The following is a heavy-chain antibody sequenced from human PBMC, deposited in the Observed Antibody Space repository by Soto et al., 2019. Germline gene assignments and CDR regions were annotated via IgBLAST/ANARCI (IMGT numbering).Heavy chain of an antibody. CDR3: TRGHPSIYNY. D-gene: IGHD4-4*01. Sequence: PGGSLRLSCAASGFTFSNYWMSWVRQAPGKGLGWVANIKEDGSEKYYVDSVKGRFTISRDNAKNSLYLQMSSLRPEDTAVYYCTRGHPSIYNYWGQGTLVTVSS. CDR1: GFTFSNYW. V-gene: IGHV3-7*01. CDR2: IKEDGSEK. J-gene: IGHJ4*02.